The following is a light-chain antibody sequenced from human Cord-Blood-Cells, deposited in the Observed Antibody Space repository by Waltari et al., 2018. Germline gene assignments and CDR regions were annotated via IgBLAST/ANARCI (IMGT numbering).Light chain of an antibody. Sequence: QSVLTQPPSVSGAPGQRVTISCTGSSSNIGAGYDVHWYQQLPGTAPKLLISGNSNRPSGVPYRFSGSKSGTSASLAITGLQAEDEADYYCQSYDSSLSGPVVFGGGTKLTVL. V-gene: IGLV1-40*01. J-gene: IGLJ2*01. CDR1: SSNIGAGYD. CDR3: QSYDSSLSGPVV. CDR2: GNS.